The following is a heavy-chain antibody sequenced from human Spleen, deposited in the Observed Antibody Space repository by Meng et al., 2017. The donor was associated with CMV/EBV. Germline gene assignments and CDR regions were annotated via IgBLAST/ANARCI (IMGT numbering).Heavy chain of an antibody. D-gene: IGHD1-26*01. CDR2: ISGSRTYI. CDR3: ARDSLVGATEGDFDY. V-gene: IGHV3-21*01. Sequence: GESLKISCAASGFTFTSYSMNWVRQAPGKGLEWVSSISGSRTYIYYADSVKGRFTISRDNAKNSLYLQMNSLRAEDTAVYYCARDSLVGATEGDFDYWGQGTLVTVSS. J-gene: IGHJ4*02. CDR1: GFTFTSYS.